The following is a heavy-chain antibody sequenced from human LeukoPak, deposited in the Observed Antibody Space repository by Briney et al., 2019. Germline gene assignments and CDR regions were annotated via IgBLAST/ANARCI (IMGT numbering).Heavy chain of an antibody. CDR2: ISSSGSTI. J-gene: IGHJ4*02. D-gene: IGHD1/OR15-1a*01. CDR3: AREEQLHGGPGDY. V-gene: IGHV3-48*03. Sequence: PGGSLRLSCAASGFTFSAYEMNWVRQAPGKGLEWISHISSSGSTIYYADSVKGRFTISRDNAGNSLYLQMNSLRAEDTAIYYCAREEQLHGGPGDYWGQGTLVTVSS. CDR1: GFTFSAYE.